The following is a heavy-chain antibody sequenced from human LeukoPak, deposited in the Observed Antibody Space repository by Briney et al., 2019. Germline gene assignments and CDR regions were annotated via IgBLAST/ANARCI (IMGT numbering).Heavy chain of an antibody. J-gene: IGHJ2*01. CDR1: GFTFSSYG. Sequence: GRSLRLSCAASGFTFSSYGMHWVRQASGKGLEWVAVISYDGSNKYYADSVKGRFTISRDNSKNTLYLQMNSLRAEDTAVYYCAKGPLGSYYVGSGNWYFDLWGRGTLVTVSS. CDR3: AKGPLGSYYVGSGNWYFDL. D-gene: IGHD1-26*01. CDR2: ISYDGSNK. V-gene: IGHV3-30*18.